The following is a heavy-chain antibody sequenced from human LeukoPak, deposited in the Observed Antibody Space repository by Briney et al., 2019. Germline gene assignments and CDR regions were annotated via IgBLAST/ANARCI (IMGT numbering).Heavy chain of an antibody. CDR1: GFTFSNYA. D-gene: IGHD2-2*01. V-gene: IGHV3-48*02. CDR2: ISSSSSTI. Sequence: PGGSLRLSCAASGFTFSNYAMSWVRQAPGKGLEWVSHISSSSSTIYYADSVKGRFTISRDNAKKSLYLQMNSLRDEDTAVYHCARGQPSAMDYWGQGTLVTVSS. J-gene: IGHJ4*02. CDR3: ARGQPSAMDY.